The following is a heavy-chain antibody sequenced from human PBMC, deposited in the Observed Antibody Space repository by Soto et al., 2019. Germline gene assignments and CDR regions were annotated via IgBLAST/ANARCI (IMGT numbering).Heavy chain of an antibody. CDR1: GGSISTYY. CDR3: ARSRDERTQSKNWFDP. Sequence: QVLLQESGPGLVKPWETLSLTCTVSGGSISTYYWSWIRQPPGKALEWIGYVYCSGNTNYNPSIKSRVTMSVDTSKNQVSLDLDSLTAADTAVYYCARSRDERTQSKNWFDPWGQGTLVTVSA. V-gene: IGHV4-59*01. J-gene: IGHJ5*02. D-gene: IGHD1-1*01. CDR2: VYCSGNT.